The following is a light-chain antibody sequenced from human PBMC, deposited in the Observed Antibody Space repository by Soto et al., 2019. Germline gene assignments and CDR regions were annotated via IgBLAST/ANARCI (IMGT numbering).Light chain of an antibody. CDR1: QSVSANY. CDR2: GAS. CDR3: QHYAHSPRT. J-gene: IGKJ1*01. V-gene: IGKV3-20*01. Sequence: VVLTQSPGTLSLSPGEGATLSCRASQSVSANYLAWYLQKPGQAPRLLIYGASSRATGIPDRFSGSGSGTDFTLTISRLEPEDFAVYYCQHYAHSPRTSGQGTKVDIK.